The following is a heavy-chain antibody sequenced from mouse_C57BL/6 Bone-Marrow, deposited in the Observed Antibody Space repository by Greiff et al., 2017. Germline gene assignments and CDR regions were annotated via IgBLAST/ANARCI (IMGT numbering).Heavy chain of an antibody. D-gene: IGHD2-1*01. CDR2: IYPRSGNT. J-gene: IGHJ4*01. Sequence: QVQLKQSGAELARPGASVKLSCKASGYTFTSYGISWVKQRTGQGLEWIGEIYPRSGNTYYNEKFKGKATLTAEKSSSTAYMELRSLTSEDSAVYFCARSYYGNYPMDYWGQGTSVTVSS. V-gene: IGHV1-81*01. CDR3: ARSYYGNYPMDY. CDR1: GYTFTSYG.